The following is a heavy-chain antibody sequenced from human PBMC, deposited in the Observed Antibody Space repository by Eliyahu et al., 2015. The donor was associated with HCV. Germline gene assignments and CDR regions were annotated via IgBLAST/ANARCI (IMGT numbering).Heavy chain of an antibody. CDR2: KEPYSGNT. CDR3: ARARDIAARPGAY. J-gene: IGHJ4*02. CDR1: GYTFTSYD. V-gene: IGHV1-8*01. D-gene: IGHD6-13*01. Sequence: QVQLVQSGAEVKKPGASVKVSCKASGYTFTSYDINWVRQATGQGLEWMGWKEPYSGNTGYAQKFQGRVTMTRNTSISTAYMELSSLRSEDTAVYYCARARDIAARPGAYWGQGTLVTVSS.